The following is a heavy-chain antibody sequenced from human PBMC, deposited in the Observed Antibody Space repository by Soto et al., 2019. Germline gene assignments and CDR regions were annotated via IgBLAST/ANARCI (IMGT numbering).Heavy chain of an antibody. J-gene: IGHJ6*02. D-gene: IGHD3-3*01. CDR3: ARDWTGDTCPCLDV. CDR2: FSGSGGST. CDR1: GFTFSNYA. V-gene: IGHV3-23*01. Sequence: EVQLLESGGGLVQPGGSLRLSCAAAGFTFSNYALTWVRQSRGKGLEWVSTFSGSGGSTYYADSVRGRFTISRDNSKNTLFLQMISLRIEDTAIYYCARDWTGDTCPCLDVWGQGTTVSVSS.